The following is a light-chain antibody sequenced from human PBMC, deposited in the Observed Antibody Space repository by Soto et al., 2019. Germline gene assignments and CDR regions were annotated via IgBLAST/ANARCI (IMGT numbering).Light chain of an antibody. CDR3: QQRSNWPYT. V-gene: IGKV3-11*01. J-gene: IGKJ2*01. CDR1: QSVSSY. Sequence: EIVLTQSPATLSLSPGERATLSCRASQSVSSYLAWYQQKPGQAPRLLIYDASNRATGIPARFSGSGSGTDFTLTISSLEPDDFAVYYCQQRSNWPYTCGQGTKLEIK. CDR2: DAS.